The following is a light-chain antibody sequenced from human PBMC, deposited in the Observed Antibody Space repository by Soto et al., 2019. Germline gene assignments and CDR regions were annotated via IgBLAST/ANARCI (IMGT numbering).Light chain of an antibody. Sequence: DIQMTQSPSTLSASIGDRVTITCRASQSLSTWLAWFQQKPGKAPKGLIYKVSGLESGVPSRFSGSGSETVFTLTINSLQPDDFATYYCLQYKNYPWTFGQGTKVDIK. CDR3: LQYKNYPWT. V-gene: IGKV1-5*03. CDR2: KVS. CDR1: QSLSTW. J-gene: IGKJ1*01.